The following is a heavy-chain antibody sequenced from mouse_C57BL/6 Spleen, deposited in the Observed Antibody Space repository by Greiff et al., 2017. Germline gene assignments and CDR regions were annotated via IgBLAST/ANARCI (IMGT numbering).Heavy chain of an antibody. J-gene: IGHJ4*01. V-gene: IGHV1-72*01. CDR3: ERYPLDYDFCYYAMDY. Sequence: QVQLQQPGAELVKPGASVKLSCKASGYTFTSYWMHWVKQRPGRGLEWIGGIDPKSGGTKYNEKFKSKATLTVDKPSSTAYMQLSSLTSEDSAVYLCERYPLDYDFCYYAMDYWGQGTSVSVSS. CDR1: GYTFTSYW. CDR2: IDPKSGGT. D-gene: IGHD2-4*01.